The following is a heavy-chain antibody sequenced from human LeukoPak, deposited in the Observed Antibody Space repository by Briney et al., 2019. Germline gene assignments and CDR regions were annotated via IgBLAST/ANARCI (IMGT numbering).Heavy chain of an antibody. CDR2: ISYDGSNK. CDR1: GFTFSSYA. V-gene: IGHV3-30-3*01. Sequence: PGGSLRLSCAASGFTFSSYAMHWVRQAPGKGLEWVAVISYDGSNKYYADSVKGRFTISRDNSKNTLYLQMNSLRAEDTAVYYCARVRDSSSPNWGQGTLVTVSS. CDR3: ARVRDSSSPN. D-gene: IGHD6-13*01. J-gene: IGHJ4*02.